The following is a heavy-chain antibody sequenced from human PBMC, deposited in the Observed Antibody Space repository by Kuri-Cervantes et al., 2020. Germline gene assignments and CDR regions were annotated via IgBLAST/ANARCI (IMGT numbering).Heavy chain of an antibody. D-gene: IGHD3-16*01. CDR1: GFTFSNAW. CDR3: TTDMVITFGGGHDYYGMDV. CDR2: IKSKTDGGTT. J-gene: IGHJ6*02. V-gene: IGHV3-15*01. Sequence: GESLKISCAASGFTFSNAWMSWVRQAPGKGLEWVGRIKSKTDGGTTDYAAPVKGRFTISRDDSKNTLYLQMNSLKTEDTAVYYCTTDMVITFGGGHDYYGMDVWGQGTTVTVSS.